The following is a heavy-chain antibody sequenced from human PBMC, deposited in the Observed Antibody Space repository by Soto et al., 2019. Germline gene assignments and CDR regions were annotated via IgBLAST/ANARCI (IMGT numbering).Heavy chain of an antibody. J-gene: IGHJ6*02. CDR3: GRSVVGATGEILYNAMDV. V-gene: IGHV1-3*01. CDR1: GYTFTTYA. Sequence: QVQLVQSGAEVKKPGASVKVSCKASGYTFTTYALHWVRQAPGQRPEWMGWINPASGHTKYSKKFKDRVTITRNTSARAGYMELSSLRSEDTAVYYCGRSVVGATGEILYNAMDVWGQGTTVTVSS. D-gene: IGHD1-26*01. CDR2: INPASGHT.